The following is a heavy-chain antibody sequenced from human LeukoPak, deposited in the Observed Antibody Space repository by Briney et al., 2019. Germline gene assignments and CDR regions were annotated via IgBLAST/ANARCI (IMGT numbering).Heavy chain of an antibody. J-gene: IGHJ6*02. CDR1: GGSINTYY. V-gene: IGHV4-59*08. D-gene: IGHD5-24*01. CDR3: ARHKEVATIRYGLDV. Sequence: SETLSLTCIVSGGSINTYYWSWIRQPPGKGLEWIAYIDDSGNTNYNPSLKSRVTISVDTSKNQFSLKLSSVTAADTAVYYCARHKEVATIRYGLDVWGPGTTVTVSS. CDR2: IDDSGNT.